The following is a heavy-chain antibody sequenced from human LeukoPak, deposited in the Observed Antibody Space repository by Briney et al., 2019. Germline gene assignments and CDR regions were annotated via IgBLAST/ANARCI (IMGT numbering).Heavy chain of an antibody. V-gene: IGHV1-69*13. CDR3: ALAFSGYDRWFPEPPDQ. CDR2: IITNLAST. D-gene: IGHD5-12*01. CDR1: GSAFSGYT. J-gene: IGHJ4*02. Sequence: SVKVSCKASGSAFSGYTITWVRQAPGQGLEWVGGIITNLASTNYAQKFQGRATISADDSTSTAYMQLRSLTSEDTAFYYCALAFSGYDRWFPEPPDQWGQGTLVTVSS.